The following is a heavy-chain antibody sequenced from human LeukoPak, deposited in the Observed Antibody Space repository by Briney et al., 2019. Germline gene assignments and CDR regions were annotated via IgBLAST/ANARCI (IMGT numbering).Heavy chain of an antibody. V-gene: IGHV3-30*18. Sequence: GSLRLFCAASGFTSSVYGMQWVRQAPGKGLEWVAIISYDGSNAYYGDSVKGRFTISRDNSKNTVYLQMNSLRAEDTAVYYCAKSLLPIVVVPAAMADWGQGTLVTVSS. CDR3: AKSLLPIVVVPAAMAD. CDR2: ISYDGSNA. D-gene: IGHD2-2*01. CDR1: GFTSSVYG. J-gene: IGHJ4*02.